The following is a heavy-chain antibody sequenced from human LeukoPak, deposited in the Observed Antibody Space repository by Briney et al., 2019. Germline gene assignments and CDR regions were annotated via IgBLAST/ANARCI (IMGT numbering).Heavy chain of an antibody. V-gene: IGHV3-74*01. D-gene: IGHD3-22*01. J-gene: IGHJ4*02. CDR2: IKTDGSST. CDR1: GFIFSSYW. Sequence: GGSLRLSCAASGFIFSSYWMHWVRQAPGKGLVWVSRIKTDGSSTSYADSVKGRFTISRDNAKNTLYLQMNSLRAEDTAVYYCAKFPFGFYDSSGSLNWGQGALVTVSS. CDR3: AKFPFGFYDSSGSLN.